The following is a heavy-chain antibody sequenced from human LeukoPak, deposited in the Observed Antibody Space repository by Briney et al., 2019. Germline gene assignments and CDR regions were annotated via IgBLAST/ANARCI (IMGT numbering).Heavy chain of an antibody. Sequence: GGSLRLSCAASGFTFSSYSMSWVRQAPGKGLEWVSSISSSSSYIYYADSVKGRFTISRDNAKNSLYLQMNSLRAEDTAVYYCASAPSIGGMDVWGQGTTVTVSS. CDR1: GFTFSSYS. J-gene: IGHJ6*02. CDR3: ASAPSIGGMDV. CDR2: ISSSSSYI. V-gene: IGHV3-21*01.